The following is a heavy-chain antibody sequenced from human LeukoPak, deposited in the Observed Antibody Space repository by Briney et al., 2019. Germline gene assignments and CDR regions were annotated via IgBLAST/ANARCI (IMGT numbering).Heavy chain of an antibody. D-gene: IGHD2-15*01. V-gene: IGHV1-69*06. CDR1: GGTFSSYA. Sequence: ASVKVSCKASGGTFSSYAISWVRQAPGQGLEWMGGIIPIFGTANYAQKFKGRVTITADKSTSTAYMELSSLRSEDTAVYYCARDEGYCSGASCYLGFDYWGQGTLVTVSS. CDR2: IIPIFGTA. J-gene: IGHJ4*02. CDR3: ARDEGYCSGASCYLGFDY.